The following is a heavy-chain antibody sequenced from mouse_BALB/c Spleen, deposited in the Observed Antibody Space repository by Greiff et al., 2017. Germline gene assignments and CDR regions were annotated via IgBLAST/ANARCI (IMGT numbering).Heavy chain of an antibody. J-gene: IGHJ4*01. CDR2: ISYSGST. CDR3: ARSFSLLRGSMDY. V-gene: IGHV3-8*02. D-gene: IGHD1-2*01. CDR1: GDSITSGY. Sequence: EVQRVESGPSLVKPSQTLSLTCSVTGDSITSGYWNWIRKFPGNKLEYMGYISYSGSTYYNPSLKSRISITRDTSKNQYYLQLNSVTTEDTATYYCARSFSLLRGSMDYWGQGTSVTVSS.